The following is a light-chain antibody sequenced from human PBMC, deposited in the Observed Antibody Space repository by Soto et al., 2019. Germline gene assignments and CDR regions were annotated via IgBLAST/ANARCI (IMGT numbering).Light chain of an antibody. Sequence: DIVMTQSPDSLXXSXGXXXXXSCNASEXLLYSSNNKNYFAWYQQKPGQPPKLLIYWASTRESGVPDRFSGSGSGTDFTLTISSLQAEDVAVYYCQQYYSTPRTFGQGTKVDIK. CDR2: WAS. CDR3: QQYYSTPRT. V-gene: IGKV4-1*01. J-gene: IGKJ1*01. CDR1: EXLLYSSNNKNY.